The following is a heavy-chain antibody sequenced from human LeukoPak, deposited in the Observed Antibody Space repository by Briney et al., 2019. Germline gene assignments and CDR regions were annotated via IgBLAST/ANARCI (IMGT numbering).Heavy chain of an antibody. J-gene: IGHJ4*02. V-gene: IGHV4-59*08. CDR3: ARHAPLKGSLDY. Sequence: PSETLSLTCTVSGGSISGYYWSWIRQPPGKGLEWIGYIYYSGSTNYNPSLKSRVTISVDTSKNQFSLKLSSVTAADTAVYYCARHAPLKGSLDYWGQGTLVTVSS. CDR1: GGSISGYY. CDR2: IYYSGST. D-gene: IGHD1-26*01.